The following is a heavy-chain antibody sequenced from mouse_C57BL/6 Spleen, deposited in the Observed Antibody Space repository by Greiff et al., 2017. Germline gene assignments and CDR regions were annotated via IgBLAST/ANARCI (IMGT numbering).Heavy chain of an antibody. V-gene: IGHV1-62-2*01. CDR2: FDPGSGSI. J-gene: IGHJ4*01. CDR3: ARREVGHGAMDF. CDR1: GYTFTEYT. Sequence: QVHVKQSGAELVKPGASVKLSCKASGYTFTEYTIHWVKQRSGRGLEWIGWFDPGSGSIKYNENFKDKATLTADKSSSPVYMALSSMTSEDSAVDFCARREVGHGAMDFWGQGTSVTVSS.